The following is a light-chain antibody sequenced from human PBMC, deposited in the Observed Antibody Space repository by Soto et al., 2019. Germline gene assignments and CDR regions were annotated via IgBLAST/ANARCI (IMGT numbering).Light chain of an antibody. Sequence: EIVMTQSPATLSVSPGERATLSCRASQSFSSSLAWYQQKPGQAPRLLIYDASARATGIPARFSGSGSRTEFTFPSSSLQSEDVAVYYCQQDNNWTFTLGGGTKVEI. V-gene: IGKV3-15*01. CDR2: DAS. CDR1: QSFSSS. CDR3: QQDNNWTFT. J-gene: IGKJ4*01.